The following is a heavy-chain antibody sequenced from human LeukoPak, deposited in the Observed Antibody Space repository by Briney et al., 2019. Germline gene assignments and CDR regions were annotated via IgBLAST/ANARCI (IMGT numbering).Heavy chain of an antibody. V-gene: IGHV3-23*01. CDR2: ISASGRTT. J-gene: IGHJ5*02. D-gene: IGHD4-17*01. Sequence: GGSLRLSCAASGFTFSSYTMTWVRQAPGKGLQWVSAISASGRTTYYADSVRGRFTISRDNSKNTLYLQMNSLRAEDTAVYYCAKSDYGDYVGWFDPWAQGTLVTVSS. CDR1: GFTFSSYT. CDR3: AKSDYGDYVGWFDP.